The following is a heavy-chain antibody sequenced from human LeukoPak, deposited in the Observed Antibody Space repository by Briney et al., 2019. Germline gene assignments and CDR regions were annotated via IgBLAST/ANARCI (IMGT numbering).Heavy chain of an antibody. Sequence: SETLSLTCTVSGGSISTFYWSWIRQPPGKGLEWIGEINHSGSTNYNPSLKSRVTISVDTSKNQFSLKLSSVTAADTAVYYCASQGYSSSSKAFDIWGQGTMVTVSS. V-gene: IGHV4-34*01. D-gene: IGHD6-6*01. CDR3: ASQGYSSSSKAFDI. CDR1: GGSISTFY. CDR2: INHSGST. J-gene: IGHJ3*02.